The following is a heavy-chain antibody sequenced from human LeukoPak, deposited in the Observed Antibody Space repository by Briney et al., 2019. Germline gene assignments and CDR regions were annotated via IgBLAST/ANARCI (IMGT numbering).Heavy chain of an antibody. J-gene: IGHJ2*01. V-gene: IGHV3-21*01. D-gene: IGHD4-17*01. CDR2: ISSSSNYI. CDR1: GFTFSSFS. Sequence: PGRSLRLSCAASGFTFSSFSMNWVRQAPGKGLEWVSSISSSSNYIYYADSVRGRFTISRDNAKNSLSLQMNSLRVEDTAVYYCARDLDGDYGWHFDLWGRGTLVTVSS. CDR3: ARDLDGDYGWHFDL.